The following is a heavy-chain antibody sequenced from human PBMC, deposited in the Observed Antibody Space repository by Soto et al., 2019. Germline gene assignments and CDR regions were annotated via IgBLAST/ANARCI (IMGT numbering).Heavy chain of an antibody. D-gene: IGHD3-10*01. V-gene: IGHV3-23*01. CDR3: AKDDYGSGSQRGYDAFDI. Sequence: GGSLRLSCAASGFTFSSYAMSWVRQAPGKGLEWVSAISGSGGSTYYADSVKGRFTISRDNSKNTLYLQMNSLRAEDTAVYYCAKDDYGSGSQRGYDAFDIWGQGTMVTVS. CDR2: ISGSGGST. CDR1: GFTFSSYA. J-gene: IGHJ3*02.